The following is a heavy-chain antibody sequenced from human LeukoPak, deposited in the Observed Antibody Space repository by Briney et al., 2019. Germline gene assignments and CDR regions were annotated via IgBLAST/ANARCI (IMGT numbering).Heavy chain of an antibody. V-gene: IGHV5-51*01. CDR2: IYPGDSDT. CDR3: ARHRIAVAGLNYYYYMDV. J-gene: IGHJ6*03. D-gene: IGHD6-19*01. CDR1: GFRFTSYW. Sequence: GGALKISWKGSGFRFTSYWIGWVRQMPGKGLERMGIIYPGDSDTRYSPSFQGQVTLSAGKSITTAYLQWSSLKASDTAMYYCARHRIAVAGLNYYYYMDVWGKGTTVTVSS.